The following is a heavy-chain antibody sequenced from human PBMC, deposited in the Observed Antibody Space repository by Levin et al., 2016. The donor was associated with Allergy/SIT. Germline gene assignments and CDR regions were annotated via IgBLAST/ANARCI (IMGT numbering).Heavy chain of an antibody. Sequence: WVRQAPGQGLEWMGWINPNSGGTNYAQKFQGRVTMTRDTSISTAYMELSRLRSDDTAVYYCARDSSIAVAEGAFDIWGQGTMVTVSS. J-gene: IGHJ3*02. V-gene: IGHV1-2*02. CDR3: ARDSSIAVAEGAFDI. CDR2: INPNSGGT. D-gene: IGHD6-19*01.